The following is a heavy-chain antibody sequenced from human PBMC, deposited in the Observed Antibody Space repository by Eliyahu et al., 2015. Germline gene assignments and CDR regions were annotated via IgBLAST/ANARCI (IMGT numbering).Heavy chain of an antibody. Sequence: EVQLVESGGGLVKPGGSLRLSCXASGFXFSXXXXXWXRQAPGKGLEXVSSISSSSRYIYYAASVKGRFTISRDNAKNSLYLQMNSLRAEDTAVYYCARDLDCSSTSCKRAQGYFDYWGQGTLVTVSS. D-gene: IGHD2-2*01. CDR1: GFXFSXXX. CDR3: ARDLDCSSTSCKRAQGYFDY. J-gene: IGHJ4*02. CDR2: ISSSSRYI. V-gene: IGHV3-21*01.